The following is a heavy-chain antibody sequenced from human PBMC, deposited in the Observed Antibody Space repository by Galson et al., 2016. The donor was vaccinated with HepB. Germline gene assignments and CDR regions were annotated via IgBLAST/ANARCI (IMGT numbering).Heavy chain of an antibody. V-gene: IGHV4-59*01. J-gene: IGHJ4*02. CDR1: GGSISSFY. CDR2: IYYLGST. D-gene: IGHD6-13*01. CDR3: VGSIAAGGFDY. Sequence: ETLSLTCTVSGGSISSFYWSWIRQPPGKGLEWIGYIYYLGSTNYNPSLKSRVTISVDTSKNRFSLKLSSVTAADTAMYYCVGSIAAGGFDYWGQGTLVTVSS.